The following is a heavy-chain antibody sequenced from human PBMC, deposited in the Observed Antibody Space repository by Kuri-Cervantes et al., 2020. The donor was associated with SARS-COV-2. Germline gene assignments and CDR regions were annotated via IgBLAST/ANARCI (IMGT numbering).Heavy chain of an antibody. CDR2: IYPGDSDT. D-gene: IGHD3-10*01. J-gene: IGHJ4*02. V-gene: IGHV5-51*01. CDR1: GYSFTSYW. Sequence: GESLKISCKGSGYSFTSYWIGWVRQMPGKGLEWMWIIYPGDSDTRYSPSFQGQVTISADKSISTAYLQWSSLKASDTAMYHCARLGNIWFGELLTPLPDQWGQGTLVTVSS. CDR3: ARLGNIWFGELLTPLPDQ.